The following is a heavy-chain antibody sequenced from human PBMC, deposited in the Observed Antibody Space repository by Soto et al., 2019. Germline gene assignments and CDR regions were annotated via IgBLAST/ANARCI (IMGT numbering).Heavy chain of an antibody. D-gene: IGHD2-15*01. CDR2: IYWDDDK. CDR3: AHAMLYCTGGSCSTDFDS. V-gene: IGHV2-5*02. J-gene: IGHJ4*02. Sequence: QITLKESGPTLVKPTQTLTLTCTFSGFSLGTHGVAVGWVRQPAGKALEWLALIYWDDDKYYSASLNSRLTITKATSKNQVVLTTTNMDPVDTGTYSCAHAMLYCTGGSCSTDFDSWGQGTLVTVSS. CDR1: GFSLGTHGVA.